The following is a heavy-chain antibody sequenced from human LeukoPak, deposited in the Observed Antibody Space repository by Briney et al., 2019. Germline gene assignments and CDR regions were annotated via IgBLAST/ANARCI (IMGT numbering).Heavy chain of an antibody. D-gene: IGHD2-21*02. V-gene: IGHV3-74*01. CDR2: INSDGSST. Sequence: GGSLTLSCAASGFTFSSYWMHWVRQAPGKGLVWVSRINSDGSSTTHAASVKGRFTISRDNAKSTLYLQMNSLRAGDTGVFYSARAPVKYCGGDCDTFDIWGQGTTVTVSS. CDR1: GFTFSSYW. J-gene: IGHJ3*02. CDR3: ARAPVKYCGGDCDTFDI.